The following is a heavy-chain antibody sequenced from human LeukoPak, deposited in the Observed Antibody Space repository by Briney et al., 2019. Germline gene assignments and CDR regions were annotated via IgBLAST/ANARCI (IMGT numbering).Heavy chain of an antibody. V-gene: IGHV3-30-3*01. J-gene: IGHJ4*02. CDR1: GFTFSSYA. CDR3: ARGISSGIVVTAIAY. CDR2: ISDGGSDK. Sequence: GGSLRLSCAASGFTFSSYAMHWVRQAPDKGLEWMAVISDGGSDKYYADSVRGRFTISRDNSENTLSLQMSSLRAEDTVVYYCARGISSGIVVTAIAYWGQGTLVTVSS. D-gene: IGHD2-21*02.